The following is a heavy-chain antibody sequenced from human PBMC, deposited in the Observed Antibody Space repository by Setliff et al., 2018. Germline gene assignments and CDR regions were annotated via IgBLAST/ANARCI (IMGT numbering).Heavy chain of an antibody. V-gene: IGHV1-69*05. Sequence: SVKVSCKASGDSFNNYAISWVRQAPGQGLEWMGGIIPMFGTPAYAQKFQDRVTITTDESTSTAYMELDSLRSEDTAVYYCARGSVEYSRGWYYFDYWAQGTLVTVSS. J-gene: IGHJ4*02. CDR2: IIPMFGTP. CDR3: ARGSVEYSRGWYYFDY. CDR1: GDSFNNYA. D-gene: IGHD6-19*01.